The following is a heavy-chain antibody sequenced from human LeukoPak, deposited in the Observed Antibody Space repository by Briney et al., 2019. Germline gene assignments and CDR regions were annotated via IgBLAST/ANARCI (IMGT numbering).Heavy chain of an antibody. CDR1: GITLSNYG. J-gene: IGHJ6*02. Sequence: GGSLRLSCAVSGITLSNYGMSWVRQAPGKGLEWVAGISDSGGSTNYADSVKGRFTISRDNPKNTLYLQMNSLRAEDTAVYFCAREGRSTTVVTPVYGMDVWGQGTTVTVSS. D-gene: IGHD4-23*01. V-gene: IGHV3-23*01. CDR2: ISDSGGST. CDR3: AREGRSTTVVTPVYGMDV.